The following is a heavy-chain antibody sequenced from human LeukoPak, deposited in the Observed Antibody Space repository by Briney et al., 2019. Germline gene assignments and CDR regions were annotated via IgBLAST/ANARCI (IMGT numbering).Heavy chain of an antibody. V-gene: IGHV3-7*01. D-gene: IGHD6-6*01. CDR2: IKQDGSEK. Sequence: GGSLRLSCGASGFTFTHSWMSWVRQAPGKGLEWVANIKQDGSEKYYVDSVEGRFTISRDNAKNSVSLQMNSLRGEDTAVYYCVRALGSSSADYWGQGTLVTVSS. CDR1: GFTFTHSW. J-gene: IGHJ4*02. CDR3: VRALGSSSADY.